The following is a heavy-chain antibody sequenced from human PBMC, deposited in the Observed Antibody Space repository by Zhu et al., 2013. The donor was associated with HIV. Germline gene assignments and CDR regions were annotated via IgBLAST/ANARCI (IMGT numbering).Heavy chain of an antibody. D-gene: IGHD7-27*01. CDR3: ARGPGDDYYYMDV. CDR1: GYTFTGHY. Sequence: QVQLVQSGAEVKKPGASVKVSCKASGYTFTGHYIHWVRQAPGQGLEWMGWMNPNSGNTGFAQKFQGRVTITRNTSLRTVYMELSRLRSDDTAVYYCARGPGDDYYYMDVWGKGTTVTVSS. CDR2: MNPNSGNT. J-gene: IGHJ6*03. V-gene: IGHV1-8*03.